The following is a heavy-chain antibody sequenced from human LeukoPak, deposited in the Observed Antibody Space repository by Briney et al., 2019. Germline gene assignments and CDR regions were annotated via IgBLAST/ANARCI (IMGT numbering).Heavy chain of an antibody. J-gene: IGHJ6*02. CDR2: IYYSGST. CDR3: ASQARSKTNYGMDV. Sequence: SETLSLTCTVSAGSISSYYWSWIRQPPGKGLEWFGYIYYSGSTNYNPSLKSRVTISVDTSKNQFSLKLSSVTAADTAVYYCASQARSKTNYGMDVWGQGTTVTVSS. D-gene: IGHD1-26*01. V-gene: IGHV4-59*08. CDR1: AGSISSYY.